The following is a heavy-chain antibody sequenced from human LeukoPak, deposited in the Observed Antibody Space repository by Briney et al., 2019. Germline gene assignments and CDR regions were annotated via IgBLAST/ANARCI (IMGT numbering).Heavy chain of an antibody. V-gene: IGHV4-39*01. J-gene: IGHJ4*02. CDR2: IYYTGTT. D-gene: IGHD5-24*01. CDR1: GDSTSSTLYF. CDR3: ARRVTYGNTFDS. Sequence: PSETLSLTCTVSGDSTSSTLYFWGWIRQPPGKGLEWIGHIYYTGTTYYNPSLKSRATISVGTSKNQFSLKLNSVTAADTATYYCARRVTYGNTFDSWGQGTLVTVSS.